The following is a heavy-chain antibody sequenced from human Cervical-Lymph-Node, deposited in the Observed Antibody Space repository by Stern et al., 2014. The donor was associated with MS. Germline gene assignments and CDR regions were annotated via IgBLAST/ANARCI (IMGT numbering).Heavy chain of an antibody. CDR3: ARDKKGRTGYFGMDS. D-gene: IGHD3-9*01. CDR2: INLDGSEK. CDR1: GFTFRTYW. Sequence: VQLVESGGDLVQPGGSLRLSCAASGFTFRTYWMTWVRQTPGKGLEWVASINLDGSEKYYVASVKGRFTISRDNAKNSLYLQMNSLRVEDTAMYYCARDKKGRTGYFGMDSWGQGTLVPVSS. V-gene: IGHV3-7*01. J-gene: IGHJ4*02.